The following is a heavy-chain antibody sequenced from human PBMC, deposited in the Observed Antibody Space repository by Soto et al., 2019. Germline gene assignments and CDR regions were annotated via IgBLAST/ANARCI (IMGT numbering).Heavy chain of an antibody. Sequence: ASVKVSCKASGYTFTSYDINWVRQATGQGLEWMGWMNANNGNTDYAQKLQGRVTMTTDTSTSTAYMELRSLRSDDTAVYYCARAEYSSGWYDYWGQGTLVTVSS. D-gene: IGHD6-19*01. CDR1: GYTFTSYD. CDR3: ARAEYSSGWYDY. CDR2: MNANNGNT. V-gene: IGHV1-18*01. J-gene: IGHJ4*02.